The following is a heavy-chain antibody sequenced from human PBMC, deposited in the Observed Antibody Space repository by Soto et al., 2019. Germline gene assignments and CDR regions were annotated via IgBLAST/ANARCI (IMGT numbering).Heavy chain of an antibody. J-gene: IGHJ5*02. CDR1: GFTFDDYN. D-gene: IGHD3-22*01. Sequence: WGSLRLSCAASGFTFDDYNIHCVRQSPLKCLEWVSLISRDGTNTNYAESVKGRFTISRDNSKNSLYLQMNSLRTEDTALYYCVKETYYYDVSSYYPLGSWGQGTLVTVSS. CDR2: ISRDGTNT. V-gene: IGHV3-43*01. CDR3: VKETYYYDVSSYYPLGS.